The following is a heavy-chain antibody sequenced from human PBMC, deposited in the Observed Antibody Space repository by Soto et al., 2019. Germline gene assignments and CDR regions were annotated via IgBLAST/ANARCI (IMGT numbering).Heavy chain of an antibody. CDR3: ARQIYDSDTGPNFQYYFDS. D-gene: IGHD3-22*01. Sequence: GESLKISCKGSGYSFAGYWITWVRQKPGKGLEWMGRIDPSDSQTYYSPSFRGHVTISVTKSITTVFLQWSSLRASDTAMYYCARQIYDSDTGPNFQYYFDSWGQGTPVSVSS. J-gene: IGHJ4*02. CDR2: IDPSDSQT. V-gene: IGHV5-10-1*01. CDR1: GYSFAGYW.